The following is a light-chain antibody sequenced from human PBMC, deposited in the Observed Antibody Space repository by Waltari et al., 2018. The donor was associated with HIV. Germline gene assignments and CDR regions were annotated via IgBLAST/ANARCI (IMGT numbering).Light chain of an antibody. Sequence: QSVLTQPPSVSEAPRQRVTISCSRSNSNIGNNAVIWFQQLPGKTPKLLIYYVSLLPSGVSDRFSATKSGTSASLAISGLQSEDAADYYCAAWDDTLNGFVFGTGTRVTVL. V-gene: IGLV1-36*01. CDR2: YVS. CDR1: NSNIGNNA. CDR3: AAWDDTLNGFV. J-gene: IGLJ1*01.